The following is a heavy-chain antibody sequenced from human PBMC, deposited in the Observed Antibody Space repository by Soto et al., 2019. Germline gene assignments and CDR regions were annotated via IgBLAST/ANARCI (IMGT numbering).Heavy chain of an antibody. Sequence: QVQLQESGPGLVKPSETLSLTCTVSGGSISSYYWSWIRQPPGKGLEWIGYIYYSGSTNYNPSLKSRVTISVDTSKHQFSLKLSSVTAADTAVYYCARSTETGTTTRQDKYYYYYYGMDVWGQGTTVTVSS. CDR2: IYYSGST. CDR3: ARSTETGTTTRQDKYYYYYYGMDV. J-gene: IGHJ6*02. D-gene: IGHD1-1*01. CDR1: GGSISSYY. V-gene: IGHV4-59*01.